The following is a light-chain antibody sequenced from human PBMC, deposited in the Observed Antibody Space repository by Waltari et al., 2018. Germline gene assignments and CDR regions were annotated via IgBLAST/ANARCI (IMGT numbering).Light chain of an antibody. CDR3: QQYDNLFLT. CDR1: QDISNY. CDR2: DAS. J-gene: IGKJ4*01. Sequence: DIQMTQSPSSLSASVGDRVTITCQASQDISNYLNWYQQKPGKAPKLLIYDASNLETGVPSRFSGSGSGTDFTFTISSLQPEDIETYYCQQYDNLFLTFGGGTKVEIK. V-gene: IGKV1-33*01.